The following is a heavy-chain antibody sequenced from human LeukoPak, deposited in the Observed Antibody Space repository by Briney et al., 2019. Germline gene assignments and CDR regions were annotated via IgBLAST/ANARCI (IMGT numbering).Heavy chain of an antibody. V-gene: IGHV4-39*01. J-gene: IGHJ6*03. CDR3: ASTYRVVYYYYMDV. CDR2: IYYSGST. D-gene: IGHD2-15*01. Sequence: SETLSLTCAVYGGSFSGYYWGWIRQPPGKGLEWIGSIYYSGSTYYNPSLKSRVTISVDTSKNQFSLKLSSVTAADTAVYYCASTYRVVYYYYMDVWGKGTTVTVSS. CDR1: GGSFSGYY.